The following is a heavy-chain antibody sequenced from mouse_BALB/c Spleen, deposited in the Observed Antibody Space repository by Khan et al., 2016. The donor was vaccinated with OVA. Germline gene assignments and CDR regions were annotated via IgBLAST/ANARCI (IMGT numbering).Heavy chain of an antibody. D-gene: IGHD1-1*01. CDR2: TNPTNGRT. CDR3: ARIKKIVATYFDY. V-gene: IGHV1S81*02. CDR1: GYTFTSYW. Sequence: QVQLQQSGAELVKAGAPVKMSCKASGYTFTSYWMHWVKQRLGQGLEWFAETNPTNGRTYYNEKFKSKATLTVDKSSSTAYMLLSGPTFEDSAVYDCARIKKIVATYFDYWGQGTTLTVSS. J-gene: IGHJ2*01.